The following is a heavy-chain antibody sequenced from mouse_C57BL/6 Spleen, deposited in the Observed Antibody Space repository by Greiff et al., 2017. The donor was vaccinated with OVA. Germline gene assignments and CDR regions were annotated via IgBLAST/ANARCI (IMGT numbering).Heavy chain of an antibody. CDR2: IWSGGST. V-gene: IGHV2-2*01. D-gene: IGHD2-5*01. Sequence: QVQLKQSGPGLVQPSQSLSITCTVSGFSLTSYGVHWVRQSPGKGLEWLGVIWSGGSTDYNAAFISRLSISKDNSKSQVFFKMNSLQADDTAIYYCARNNYSNYVRWYFDVWGTGTTVTVSS. CDR1: GFSLTSYG. J-gene: IGHJ1*03. CDR3: ARNNYSNYVRWYFDV.